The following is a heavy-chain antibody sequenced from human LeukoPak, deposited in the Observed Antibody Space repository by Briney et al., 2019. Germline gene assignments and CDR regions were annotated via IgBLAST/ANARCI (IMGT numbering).Heavy chain of an antibody. D-gene: IGHD3-22*01. CDR1: GYTFTGYY. Sequence: ASVKVSCKASGYTFTGYYMHWVRQAPGQGLEWTGWINPDSGGTDYAQKFQGRVTMTRDTSISTAYMELSRLRSDDTAVYYCAREGDYYDRSGAFDFWGQGTLVTVSS. CDR3: AREGDYYDRSGAFDF. J-gene: IGHJ4*02. V-gene: IGHV1-2*02. CDR2: INPDSGGT.